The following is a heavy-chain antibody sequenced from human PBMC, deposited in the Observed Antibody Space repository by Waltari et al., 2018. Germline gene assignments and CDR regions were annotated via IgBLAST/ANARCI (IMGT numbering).Heavy chain of an antibody. CDR3: ATYYYDSSPIDY. V-gene: IGHV4-39*01. D-gene: IGHD3-22*01. Sequence: QLQLQESGPGLVKPSETLSLTCTVSGGSISSSSYYWGWIRQPPGKGLEWIGSIYYSGVTFNNTSLKSRVTISVDTSKNQFSLKLSSVTAADTAVYYCATYYYDSSPIDYWGQGTLVTVSS. CDR1: GGSISSSSYY. CDR2: IYYSGVT. J-gene: IGHJ4*02.